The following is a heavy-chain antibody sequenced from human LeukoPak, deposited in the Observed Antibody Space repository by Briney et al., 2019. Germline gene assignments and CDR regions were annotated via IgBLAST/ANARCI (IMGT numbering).Heavy chain of an antibody. CDR2: INHSGST. Sequence: SETLSLTCAVYGGSFSGYYWSWIRQPPGKGLEWIGEINHSGSTNYNPSLKSRVTISVDTSKNRFSLKLSSVTAADTAVYYCARVNYYDSSGYYDTGDDWFDPWGQGTLVTVSS. D-gene: IGHD3-22*01. CDR1: GGSFSGYY. J-gene: IGHJ5*02. CDR3: ARVNYYDSSGYYDTGDDWFDP. V-gene: IGHV4-34*01.